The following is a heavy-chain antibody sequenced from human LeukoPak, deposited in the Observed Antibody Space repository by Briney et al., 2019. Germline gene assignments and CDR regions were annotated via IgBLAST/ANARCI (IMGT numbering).Heavy chain of an antibody. D-gene: IGHD6-19*01. CDR3: ARSLRVAVAASY. V-gene: IGHV3-23*01. CDR2: VSGSGGST. CDR1: GFTFSTYA. J-gene: IGHJ4*02. Sequence: GGSLRLSCAASGFTFSTYAMSWVRQAPGKGLEWVSAVSGSGGSTYYADSVEGRFTISRDNSKNTLHLQMNSLTAEDTAIYYCARSLRVAVAASYWGQGTLVTVSS.